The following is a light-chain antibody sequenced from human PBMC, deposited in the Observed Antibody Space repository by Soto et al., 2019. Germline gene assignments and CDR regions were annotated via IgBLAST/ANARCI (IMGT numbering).Light chain of an antibody. V-gene: IGKV3-15*01. J-gene: IGKJ1*01. CDR3: QQHNNWPGT. CDR1: QSVSSD. CDR2: GAS. Sequence: EIVMTQSRATLSVSPGERATLSCRASQSVSSDLAWYQQKPGQAPRLLIYGASTRATGIPARFSGSGSGTEFTLTISSLQSEDFAVYYCQQHNNWPGTFGQGTKVDIK.